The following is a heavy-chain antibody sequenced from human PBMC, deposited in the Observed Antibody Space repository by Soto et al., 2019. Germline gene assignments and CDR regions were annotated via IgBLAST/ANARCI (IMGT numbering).Heavy chain of an antibody. CDR3: AKDLSSPGRFGDPCHGY. V-gene: IGHV3-23*01. CDR1: GFTFSSYA. CDR2: ISGSGGST. J-gene: IGHJ4*02. D-gene: IGHD3-10*01. Sequence: PGGSLRLSCAASGFTFSSYAMSWVRQAPGKGLEWVSAISGSGGSTYYADSVKGRFTISRDNSKNTLYLQMNSLRAEDTAVYYCAKDLSSPGRFGDPCHGYWGQGTLVTVSS.